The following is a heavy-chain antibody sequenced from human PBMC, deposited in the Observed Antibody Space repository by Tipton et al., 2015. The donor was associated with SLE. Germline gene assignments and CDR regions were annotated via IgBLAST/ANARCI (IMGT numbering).Heavy chain of an antibody. J-gene: IGHJ3*02. V-gene: IGHV3-48*03. Sequence: SLRLSCAASGFTFSSYEMNWVRQAPGKGLEWVSYISSSGSTIYYADSVKGRFTISRDNAKNSLYLQMSSLRAEDTAVYYCASSEYEGAFDIWGQGTMVTVSS. CDR2: ISSSGSTI. D-gene: IGHD2-2*01. CDR1: GFTFSSYE. CDR3: ASSEYEGAFDI.